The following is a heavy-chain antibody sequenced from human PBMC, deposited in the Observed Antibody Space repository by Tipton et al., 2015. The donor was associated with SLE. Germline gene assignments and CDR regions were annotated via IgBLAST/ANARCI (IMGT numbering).Heavy chain of an antibody. D-gene: IGHD2-15*01. J-gene: IGHJ4*01. CDR3: ASAGYSSYFDY. CDR2: LYYSGST. CDR1: GGSISSSSYY. V-gene: IGHV4-39*01. Sequence: TLSLTCTVSGGSISSSSYYWGWIRQPPGKGLEWIGSLYYSGSTYYNPSLQSRVTISVDTSKNQFSLILSSVTAADTAVYYCASAGYSSYFDYWGQGTLVTVSS.